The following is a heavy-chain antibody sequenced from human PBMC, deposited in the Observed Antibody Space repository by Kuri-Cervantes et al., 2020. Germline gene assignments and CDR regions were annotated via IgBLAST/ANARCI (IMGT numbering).Heavy chain of an antibody. V-gene: IGHV3-33*01. J-gene: IGHJ4*02. D-gene: IGHD3-3*01. CDR2: IWYDGSNK. CDR1: GFTFSSYG. Sequence: GESLKISCAASGFTFSSYGMHWVRQAPGKGLEWVAVIWYDGSNKYYADSVKGRFTISRDNSKNTLYLQMNSLRDEDTAVYYCARDLSYYDFWSGYYVLDYWGQGTLVTVSS. CDR3: ARDLSYYDFWSGYYVLDY.